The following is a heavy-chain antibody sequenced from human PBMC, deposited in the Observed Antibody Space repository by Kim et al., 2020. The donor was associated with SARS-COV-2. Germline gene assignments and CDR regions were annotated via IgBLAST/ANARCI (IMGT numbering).Heavy chain of an antibody. CDR2: SYI. J-gene: IGHJ4*02. D-gene: IGHD3-16*01. Sequence: SYIYYADSVKGRFTISRDNAKNSLYLQMNSLRAEDTAVYYCARDQAVWDYWGQGTLVTVSS. CDR3: ARDQAVWDY. V-gene: IGHV3-21*01.